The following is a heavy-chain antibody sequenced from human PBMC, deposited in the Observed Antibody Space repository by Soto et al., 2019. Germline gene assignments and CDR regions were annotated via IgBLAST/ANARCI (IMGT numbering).Heavy chain of an antibody. D-gene: IGHD4-17*01. CDR2: IYYSGSA. J-gene: IGHJ6*02. Sequence: QVQLQESGPGLVKPSETLSLTCTVSGGSISSSTYYWGWIRQPPGKGLEWIGFIYYSGSAYYNPSLKSRVTISIDTSKNQFSLKLTSVTAADTAAFYCARHGVDYGDYASYYYYGMDVWGRGTTVTVSS. CDR1: GGSISSSTYY. V-gene: IGHV4-39*01. CDR3: ARHGVDYGDYASYYYYGMDV.